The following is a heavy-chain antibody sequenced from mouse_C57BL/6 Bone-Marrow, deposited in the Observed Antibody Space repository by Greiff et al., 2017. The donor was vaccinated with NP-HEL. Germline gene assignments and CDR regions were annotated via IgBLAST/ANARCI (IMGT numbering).Heavy chain of an antibody. CDR2: IDPSDSYT. CDR1: GYTFTSYW. CDR3: ARGDNLPYYFDY. D-gene: IGHD3-3*01. J-gene: IGHJ2*01. V-gene: IGHV1-69*01. Sequence: QVQLQQPGAELVMPGASVKLSCKASGYTFTSYWMHWVKQRPGQGLEWIGEIDPSDSYTNYNQKFKGKSTLTVDKSSSTGYMQLSSLRSEDSAVYYCARGDNLPYYFDYWGQGTTLTVSS.